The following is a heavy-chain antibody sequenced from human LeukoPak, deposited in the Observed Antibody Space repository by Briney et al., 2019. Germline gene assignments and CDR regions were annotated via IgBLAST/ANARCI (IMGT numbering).Heavy chain of an antibody. Sequence: GVSLRLSCAASGFTVSSNYMSWVRQAPGKGLEWVSVIYSVGSTYYADSVKGRFTISRDNSKNTLYLQMNSLRAEDTAVYYCAREFSGTDAFDIWGQGTMVTVSS. CDR3: AREFSGTDAFDI. V-gene: IGHV3-53*01. CDR2: IYSVGST. CDR1: GFTVSSNY. J-gene: IGHJ3*02.